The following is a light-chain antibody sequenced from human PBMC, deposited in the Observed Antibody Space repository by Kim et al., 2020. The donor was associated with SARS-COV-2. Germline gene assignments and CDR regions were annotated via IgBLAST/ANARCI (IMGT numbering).Light chain of an antibody. CDR2: GAS. V-gene: IGKV3-20*01. Sequence: VLTQSPGTRSVSPGERATLSCRASQSFNSRFLAWYQQKTGQAPRLLIYGASTRATGIPDRFSGTVSGADFTLTITRLEPEDAAVYYCQQYGSSYTFGQGTKLEI. CDR3: QQYGSSYT. CDR1: QSFNSRF. J-gene: IGKJ2*01.